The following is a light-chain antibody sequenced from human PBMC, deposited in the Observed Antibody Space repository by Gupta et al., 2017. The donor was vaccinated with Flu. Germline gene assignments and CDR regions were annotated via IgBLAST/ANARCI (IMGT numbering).Light chain of an antibody. V-gene: IGKV4-1*01. J-gene: IGKJ2*01. CDR2: WAS. Sequence: DTVTTQSPDPLALSLGERATIHSKSSHSLLYTSSKKNYLAWYQQKPGQPPRLLIYWASTRESGVPDRFSGSGSGTDFTLTISSLQAEDVAVYYCQQFYSTPYTFGQGTKLEIK. CDR3: QQFYSTPYT. CDR1: HSLLYTSSKKNY.